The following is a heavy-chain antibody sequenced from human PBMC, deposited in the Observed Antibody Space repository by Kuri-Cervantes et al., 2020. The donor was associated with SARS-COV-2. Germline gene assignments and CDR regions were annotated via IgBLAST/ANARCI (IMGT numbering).Heavy chain of an antibody. CDR3: ARVGVVVLMVYAIRGWFDP. Sequence: GSLRLSCTVSGGSISSYYWSWIRQPPGKGLEWIGEIYHSGSTNYNPSLKSRVTISVDKSKNQFSLKLSSVTAADTAVYYCARVGVVVLMVYAIRGWFDPWGQGTLVTVSS. J-gene: IGHJ5*02. CDR2: IYHSGST. CDR1: GGSISSYY. V-gene: IGHV4-59*12. D-gene: IGHD2-8*01.